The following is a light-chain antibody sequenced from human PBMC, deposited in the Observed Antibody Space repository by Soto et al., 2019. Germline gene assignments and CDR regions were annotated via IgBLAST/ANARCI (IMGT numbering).Light chain of an antibody. CDR2: NNN. CDR3: AAWYDSLNGYV. CDR1: SSNIGTNA. V-gene: IGLV1-44*01. J-gene: IGLJ1*01. Sequence: QSVLTQPPSASGTPGQRVTISCSGGSSNIGTNAVNWYQQLPGTAPKLLIYNNNQRPSGVPDRFSGSKSGTSASLAISGLQSEDEAVYYCAAWYDSLNGYVFGTGTKVTV.